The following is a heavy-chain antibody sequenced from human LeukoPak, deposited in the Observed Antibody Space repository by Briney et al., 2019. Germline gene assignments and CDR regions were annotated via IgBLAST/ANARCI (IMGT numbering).Heavy chain of an antibody. CDR3: ARYDGSGYALDY. V-gene: IGHV1-3*01. CDR1: GYTFTSYA. Sequence: ASVKVSCKASGYTFTSYAMHWVRQAPGQRLEWMGWINAGNGNTKYSQKFQGRVTITRDTSASTAYMELSSLRSEDTAVYYCARYDGSGYALDYWGQGTLVTVSS. CDR2: INAGNGNT. D-gene: IGHD3-22*01. J-gene: IGHJ4*02.